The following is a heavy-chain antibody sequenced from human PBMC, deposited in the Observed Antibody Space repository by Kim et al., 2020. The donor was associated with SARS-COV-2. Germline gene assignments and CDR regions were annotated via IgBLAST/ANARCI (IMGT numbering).Heavy chain of an antibody. CDR1: GFTVNNFA. V-gene: IGHV3-23*01. J-gene: IGHJ4*02. CDR3: AKPQPLSRGWYVFED. D-gene: IGHD6-19*01. CDR2: VPGGGGRT. Sequence: GGSLRLSCGASGFTVNNFAMRWVRQAPGKGLEWVSTVPGGGGRTFYADSVKGRFTISRDNSKNTLFLQMNSVRAEDTAVYYCAKPQPLSRGWYVFEDWGPRAPVTVSP.